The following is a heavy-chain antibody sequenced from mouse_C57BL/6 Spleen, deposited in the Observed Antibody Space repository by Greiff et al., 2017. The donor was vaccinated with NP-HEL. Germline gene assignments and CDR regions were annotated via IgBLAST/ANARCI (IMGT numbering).Heavy chain of an antibody. V-gene: IGHV2-5*01. CDR2: IWRGGST. D-gene: IGHD1-1*01. CDR1: GFSLTSYG. CDR3: ANYYGSSSPYAMDY. Sequence: VKLVESGPGLVQPSQSLSITCTVSGFSLTSYGVHWVRQSPGKGLEWLGVIWRGGSTDYNAAFMSRLSITKDNSKSQVFFKMNSLQADDTAIYYCANYYGSSSPYAMDYWGQGTSVTVSS. J-gene: IGHJ4*01.